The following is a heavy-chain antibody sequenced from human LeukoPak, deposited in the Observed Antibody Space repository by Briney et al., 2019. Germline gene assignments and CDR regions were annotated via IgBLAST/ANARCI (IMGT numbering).Heavy chain of an antibody. CDR3: ARGLGPPDF. Sequence: SETLSLTCTVSGGSISSYYWSWIRQPPGKGLEWIGYVYYSGSTSYNPSLKSRVTISIVTSKNQFSLKLSSVTAADTAVYYCARGLGPPDFWGQGTLVTVSS. D-gene: IGHD3-16*01. CDR1: GGSISSYY. J-gene: IGHJ4*02. CDR2: VYYSGST. V-gene: IGHV4-59*01.